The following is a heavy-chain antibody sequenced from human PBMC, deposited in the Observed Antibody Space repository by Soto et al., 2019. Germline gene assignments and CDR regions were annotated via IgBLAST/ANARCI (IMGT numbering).Heavy chain of an antibody. CDR2: ISSSSSTI. CDR1: GFTFSSYS. V-gene: IGHV3-48*02. Sequence: LRLSCAASGFTFSSYSMNWVRQAPGKGLEWVSYISSSSSTIYYADSVKGRFTISRDNAKNSLYLQMNSLRDEDTAVYYCARESLPYSGSYYGMDVWGQGTTVTVSS. CDR3: ARESLPYSGSYYGMDV. D-gene: IGHD1-26*01. J-gene: IGHJ6*02.